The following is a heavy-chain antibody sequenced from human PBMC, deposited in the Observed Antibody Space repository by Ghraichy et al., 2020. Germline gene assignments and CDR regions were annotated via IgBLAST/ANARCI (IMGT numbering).Heavy chain of an antibody. Sequence: GTLRLSCAASGFTFSSYWMHWVRQAPGKGLVWVSRINSDGSSTSYADSVKGRFTISRDNAKNTLYLQMNSLRAEDTAVYYCARDSPGGSGSTRYYFDYWGQGTLVTVSS. V-gene: IGHV3-74*01. CDR2: INSDGSST. D-gene: IGHD3-10*01. CDR1: GFTFSSYW. J-gene: IGHJ4*02. CDR3: ARDSPGGSGSTRYYFDY.